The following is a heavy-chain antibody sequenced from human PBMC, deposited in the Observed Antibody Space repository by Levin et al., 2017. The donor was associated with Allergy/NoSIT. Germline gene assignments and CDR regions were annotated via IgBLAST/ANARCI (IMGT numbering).Heavy chain of an antibody. CDR3: ARDPGYSVGFDS. CDR1: GFSLSPSGVG. D-gene: IGHD6-13*01. Sequence: SGPTLVKPPQTLTLTCTFSGFSLSPSGVGVGWIRHPPGKALEWLALLFWDDDKRYTPSLKRRLTITKDSSKNQVVLTMTNLDPVDTATYYCARDPGYSVGFDSWGQGTLVTVSS. CDR2: LFWDDDK. V-gene: IGHV2-5*02. J-gene: IGHJ4*02.